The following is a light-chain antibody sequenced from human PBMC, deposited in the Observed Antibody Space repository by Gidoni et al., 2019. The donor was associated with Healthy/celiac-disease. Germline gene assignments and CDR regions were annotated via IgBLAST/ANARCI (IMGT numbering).Light chain of an antibody. J-gene: IGKJ1*01. CDR3: QQSYSTPWT. CDR2: AAS. Sequence: DIQMTQSPSSLSASLGDRVTITCRASQSISSYLNWYQQKPGKAPNLLIYAASSLQSGVPSRFSGSGSGTDVTLTISSLQPEDFATYYCQQSYSTPWTFXQXTKVEIK. V-gene: IGKV1-39*01. CDR1: QSISSY.